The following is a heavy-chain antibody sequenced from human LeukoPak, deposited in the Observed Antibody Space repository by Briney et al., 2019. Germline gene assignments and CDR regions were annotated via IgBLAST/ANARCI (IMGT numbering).Heavy chain of an antibody. CDR1: GGTFSSYA. D-gene: IGHD3-22*01. J-gene: IGHJ4*02. CDR2: IIPILGIA. V-gene: IGHV1-69*04. CDR3: ARGHTLYYENSGYYYFDN. Sequence: SVKVSCKASGGTFSSYAISWVRQAPGQGLEWMGRIIPILGIANYAQKFQGRVTITADKSTSTAYMELSSLRSDDTAVYYCARGHTLYYENSGYYYFDNWGQGTLVTVSS.